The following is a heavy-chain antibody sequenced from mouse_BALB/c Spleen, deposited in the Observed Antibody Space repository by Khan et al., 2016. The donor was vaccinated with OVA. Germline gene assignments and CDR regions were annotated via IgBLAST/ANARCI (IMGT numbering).Heavy chain of an antibody. Sequence: DVLLVESGGDLVKPGGSLKLSCAASGFTFSTYGMSWVRQAPDKRLEWVATVSTGGSYTYYPDSVKGRFTISRDNAKNTLYLQMSGLRSEDTAMFYCTRPAYYYGREGFAYWGQGTLVTVSA. J-gene: IGHJ3*01. CDR3: TRPAYYYGREGFAY. V-gene: IGHV5-6*01. D-gene: IGHD1-1*01. CDR2: VSTGGSYT. CDR1: GFTFSTYG.